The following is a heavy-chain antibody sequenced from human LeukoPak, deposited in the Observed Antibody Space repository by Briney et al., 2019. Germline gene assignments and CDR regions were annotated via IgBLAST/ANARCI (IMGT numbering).Heavy chain of an antibody. D-gene: IGHD6-19*01. V-gene: IGHV3-30*02. J-gene: IGHJ4*02. CDR3: ARAVAGPAGEYYFDY. CDR2: IRYDGSNK. CDR1: GFTFSSYG. Sequence: GGSLRLSCAASGFTFSSYGMHWVRQAPGKGLEWVAFIRYDGSNKYYADSVKGRFTISRDNSKNTLYLQMNSLRAEDTAVYYCARAVAGPAGEYYFDYWGQGTLVTVSS.